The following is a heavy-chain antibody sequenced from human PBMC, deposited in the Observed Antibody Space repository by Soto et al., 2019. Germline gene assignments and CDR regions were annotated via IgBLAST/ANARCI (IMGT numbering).Heavy chain of an antibody. Sequence: PSETLYLNCTVSGGSISSYYWSWIRQPPGKGLEWIGYIYYSGSTNYNPSLKSRVTISVDASKNQFSLKLSSVTAADTAVYYCARDHGVYSGSATGGAFDIRGQGTMVT. CDR3: ARDHGVYSGSATGGAFDI. J-gene: IGHJ3*02. V-gene: IGHV4-59*01. CDR2: IYYSGST. CDR1: GGSISSYY. D-gene: IGHD3-10*01.